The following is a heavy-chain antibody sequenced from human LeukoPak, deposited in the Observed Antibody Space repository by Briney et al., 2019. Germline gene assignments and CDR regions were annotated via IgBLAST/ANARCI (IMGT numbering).Heavy chain of an antibody. CDR3: TRDRLRFLEWSFIPNHDAFDI. Sequence: GGSLRLSCTASGFIFGDYAMSWVRQAPGKGLEWVGFIRSKAYGGTTEYAASVKGRFTISRDDSKSIAYLQMNSLKTEDTAVYYCTRDRLRFLEWSFIPNHDAFDIWGQGTMVTVSS. D-gene: IGHD3-3*01. CDR1: GFIFGDYA. J-gene: IGHJ3*02. CDR2: IRSKAYGGTT. V-gene: IGHV3-49*04.